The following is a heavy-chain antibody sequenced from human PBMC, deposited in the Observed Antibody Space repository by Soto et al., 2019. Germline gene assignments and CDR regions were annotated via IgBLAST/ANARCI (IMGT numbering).Heavy chain of an antibody. CDR2: IYYSGST. J-gene: IGHJ3*02. V-gene: IGHV4-59*01. CDR3: ARRYGYAFDI. CDR1: GGSISSYY. D-gene: IGHD4-17*01. Sequence: QVQLQESGPGLVKPSETLSLTCTVSGGSISSYYWSWIRQPPGKGLEWIGYIYYSGSTNYNPSLXSXVXIXLDTSKTQFSLKLSSVTAADTAVYYCARRYGYAFDIWGQGTMVTVSS.